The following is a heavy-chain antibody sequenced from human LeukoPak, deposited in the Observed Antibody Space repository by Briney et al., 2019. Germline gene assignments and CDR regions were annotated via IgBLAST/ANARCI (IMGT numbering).Heavy chain of an antibody. CDR2: ISDSGGRT. D-gene: IGHD3-9*01. CDR1: GITLSNYG. CDR3: AKSNYDILTGYSDG. J-gene: IGHJ4*02. V-gene: IGHV3-23*01. Sequence: GGSLRLSCAVSGITLSNYGMSWVRQAPGKGLEWVAGISDSGGRTNYADSVKGRFTISRDNSKNTLYLQMNSLRAEDTAVYYCAKSNYDILTGYSDGWAQGTLVTVSS.